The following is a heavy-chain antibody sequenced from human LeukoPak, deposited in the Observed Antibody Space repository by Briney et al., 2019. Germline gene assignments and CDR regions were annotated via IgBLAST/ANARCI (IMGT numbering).Heavy chain of an antibody. CDR2: ISAYNGNT. CDR1: GGTFSSYA. D-gene: IGHD1-26*01. V-gene: IGHV1-18*01. CDR3: ARDDFGGASFDY. Sequence: ASVKVSCKASGGTFSSYAISWVRQAPGQGLEWMGWISAYNGNTNYAQKLQGRVTMTTDTSTSTAYMELRSLRSDDTAVYYCARDDFGGASFDYWGQGTLVTVSS. J-gene: IGHJ4*02.